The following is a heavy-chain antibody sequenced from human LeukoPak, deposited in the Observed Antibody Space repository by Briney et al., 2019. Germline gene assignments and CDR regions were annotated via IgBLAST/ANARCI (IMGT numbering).Heavy chain of an antibody. D-gene: IGHD1-7*01. CDR2: ISAYNGNT. CDR3: ARSITGTTPGAFDI. Sequence: GASVKVSCKASGYTFTSYGISWVRQAPGQGLEWMGWISAYNGNTNYAQKLQGRVTMTTDTSTSTAYMELRSLRSDDTAVYYCARSITGTTPGAFDIWGLGTMVTVSS. V-gene: IGHV1-18*01. J-gene: IGHJ3*02. CDR1: GYTFTSYG.